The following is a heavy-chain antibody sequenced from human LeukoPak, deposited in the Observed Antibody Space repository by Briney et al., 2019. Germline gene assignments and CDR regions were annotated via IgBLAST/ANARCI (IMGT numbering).Heavy chain of an antibody. D-gene: IGHD2-2*01. CDR3: AKELYCSSTSCPAIPDY. V-gene: IGHV3-23*01. J-gene: IGHJ4*02. CDR1: GFTFSSYA. Sequence: PGGSLRLSCAASGFTFSSYAMSWVRQAPGKGLEWVSAISGSGGSTYYADSVKGRFTISRDNSKNTLYLQMNSLRAEDTAVYYCAKELYCSSTSCPAIPDYWGQGTLVTVSS. CDR2: ISGSGGST.